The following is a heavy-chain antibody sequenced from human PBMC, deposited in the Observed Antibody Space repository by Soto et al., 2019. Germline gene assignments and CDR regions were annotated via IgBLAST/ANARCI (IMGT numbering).Heavy chain of an antibody. V-gene: IGHV4-39*01. D-gene: IGHD1-20*01. CDR3: ARFFYNWNGIDD. Sequence: PSETLSLTCTVSGGSISDGSFYWGWIRQPPGKGLEWIGTIYYIGNTYYNWSLKSRVTISADTSKNQFSLKLTSVTAADTAVYDCARFFYNWNGIDDWGQGTPVTVYS. CDR2: IYYIGNT. J-gene: IGHJ4*02. CDR1: GGSISDGSFY.